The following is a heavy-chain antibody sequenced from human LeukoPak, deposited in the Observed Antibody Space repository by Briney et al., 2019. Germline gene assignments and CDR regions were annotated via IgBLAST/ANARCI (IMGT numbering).Heavy chain of an antibody. V-gene: IGHV7-4-1*02. CDR2: NNTNTGNP. CDR3: ARGIAVAGTGTAGD. J-gene: IGHJ4*02. D-gene: IGHD6-19*01. Sequence: ASVKVSCKASGYTFTSYGISWVRQAPGQGLEWMGWNNTNTGNPTYAQGFTGRFVFSLDTSVSTAYLQISSLKAEDTAVYYCARGIAVAGTGTAGDWGQGTLVTVSS. CDR1: GYTFTSYG.